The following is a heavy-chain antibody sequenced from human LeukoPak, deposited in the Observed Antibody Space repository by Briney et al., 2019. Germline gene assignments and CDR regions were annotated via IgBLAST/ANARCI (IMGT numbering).Heavy chain of an antibody. CDR2: INPNSGGT. Sequence: ASVKDSCKASGYTFTGYYMHWVRQAPGQGLEWMGWINPNSGGTNYAQKFQGRVTMTRDTSISTAYMELSRLRSDDTAVYYCARERAARDEIDAFDIWGQGTMVTVSS. CDR3: ARERAARDEIDAFDI. CDR1: GYTFTGYY. D-gene: IGHD6-6*01. J-gene: IGHJ3*02. V-gene: IGHV1-2*02.